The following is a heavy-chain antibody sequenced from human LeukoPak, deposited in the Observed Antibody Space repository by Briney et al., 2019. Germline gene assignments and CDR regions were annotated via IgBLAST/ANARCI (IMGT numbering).Heavy chain of an antibody. CDR1: GGSFSGYY. Sequence: PSETLSLTCAVYGGSFSGYYWSWIRQPTGKGLEWIGEINHSGSTNYNPSLKSRVTISVDTSKNQFSLKLSSVTAADTAVYYCARAPPYSSSWYVYWGQGTLVTVSS. CDR3: ARAPPYSSSWYVY. J-gene: IGHJ4*02. CDR2: INHSGST. D-gene: IGHD6-13*01. V-gene: IGHV4-34*01.